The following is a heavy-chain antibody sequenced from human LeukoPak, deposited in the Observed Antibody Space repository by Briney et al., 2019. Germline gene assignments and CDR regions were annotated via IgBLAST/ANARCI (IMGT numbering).Heavy chain of an antibody. Sequence: HPGGSLRLSCAASGFTFNDYAMHWVRQAPGKGLEWVSGISWNSGSIGYVDSVKGRFTISRDNAKNSLYLQMNSLRAEDTALYYCAKDIGVVIAADAFDIWGQGTMVTVSS. CDR1: GFTFNDYA. D-gene: IGHD2-15*01. CDR2: ISWNSGSI. CDR3: AKDIGVVIAADAFDI. V-gene: IGHV3-9*01. J-gene: IGHJ3*02.